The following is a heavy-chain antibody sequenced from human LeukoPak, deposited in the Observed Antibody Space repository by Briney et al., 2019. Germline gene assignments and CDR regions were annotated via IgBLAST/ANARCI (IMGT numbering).Heavy chain of an antibody. J-gene: IGHJ4*02. CDR2: ISSSGSTI. V-gene: IGHV3-48*04. Sequence: GGSLRLSCAASGFTFSSYSMNWVRQAPGKGLEWVSYISSSGSTIYYADSVKGRFTISRDNAKNSLYLQMNSLRAEDTAVYYCARLRYPPDYWGQGTLVTVSS. CDR1: GFTFSSYS. CDR3: ARLRYPPDY. D-gene: IGHD1-14*01.